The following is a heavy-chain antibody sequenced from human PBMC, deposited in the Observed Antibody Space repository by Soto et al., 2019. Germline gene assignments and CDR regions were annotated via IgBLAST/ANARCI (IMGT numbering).Heavy chain of an antibody. CDR2: IYYSGST. Sequence: QLQLQESGPGLVKPSETLSLTCTVSGGSISSSSYYWGWIRQPPGKGLEWIGSIYYSGSTYYNPSLTSRVTISVDTSKNQFSLKLSSVTAADTAVYYCARQRFYYYYYMDVWGKGTTVTVSS. CDR1: GGSISSSSYY. J-gene: IGHJ6*03. V-gene: IGHV4-39*01. CDR3: ARQRFYYYYYMDV.